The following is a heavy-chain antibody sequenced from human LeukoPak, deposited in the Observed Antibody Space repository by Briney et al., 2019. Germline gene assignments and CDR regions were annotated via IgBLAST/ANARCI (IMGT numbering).Heavy chain of an antibody. D-gene: IGHD3-10*01. Sequence: AASVKVSYKASGGTFSSYAISWVRQAPGQGLEWMGRIIPILGIANYAQKFQGRVTITADKSTSTAYMELSSLRSEDTAVYYCATGSAGGIWGQGTMVTVSS. CDR1: GGTFSSYA. CDR2: IIPILGIA. CDR3: ATGSAGGI. J-gene: IGHJ3*02. V-gene: IGHV1-69*04.